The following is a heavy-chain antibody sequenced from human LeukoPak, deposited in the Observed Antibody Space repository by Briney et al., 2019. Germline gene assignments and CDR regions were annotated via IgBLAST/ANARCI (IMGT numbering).Heavy chain of an antibody. J-gene: IGHJ4*02. CDR2: IYYSGST. Sequence: SETLSLTCIVSGGSISSNYWSWIRQPPGKGLEWIGHIYYSGSTYYNPSLKSRVTISVDTSKNQFSLKLSSVTAADTAVYYCARSSGWYSFDYWGQGTLVTVSS. CDR3: ARSSGWYSFDY. D-gene: IGHD6-19*01. CDR1: GGSISSNY. V-gene: IGHV4-59*12.